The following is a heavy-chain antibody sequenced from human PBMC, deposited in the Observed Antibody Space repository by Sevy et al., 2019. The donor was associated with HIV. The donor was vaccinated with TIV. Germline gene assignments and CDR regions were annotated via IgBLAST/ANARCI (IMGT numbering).Heavy chain of an antibody. CDR1: GFTFSGYW. J-gene: IGHJ4*02. CDR2: INQDGSKN. Sequence: VGSLRLSCAASGFTFSGYWMSWVRQVPGKGLQWVANINQDGSKNEFVDSVKGRFTISRDNPKNSVYLQMNSLRAEDTAVYYCAREGAGGFDYWGQGTLVTVSS. CDR3: AREGAGGFDY. D-gene: IGHD2-15*01. V-gene: IGHV3-7*01.